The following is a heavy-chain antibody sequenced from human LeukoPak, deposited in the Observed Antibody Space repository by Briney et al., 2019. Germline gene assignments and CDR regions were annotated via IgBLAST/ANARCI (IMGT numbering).Heavy chain of an antibody. CDR3: ARVRGSYYMYGMDV. CDR2: MYYSGST. Sequence: PSETLSLTCTVSGGSVSSGSYFWSWIRQPPGKGLEYLGYMYYSGSTKYNPSLKSRVTISVDTSKNQFSLSMTSVTSADTAVYYCARVRGSYYMYGMDVWGQGTTVTVSS. CDR1: GGSVSSGSYF. J-gene: IGHJ6*02. D-gene: IGHD1-26*01. V-gene: IGHV4-61*01.